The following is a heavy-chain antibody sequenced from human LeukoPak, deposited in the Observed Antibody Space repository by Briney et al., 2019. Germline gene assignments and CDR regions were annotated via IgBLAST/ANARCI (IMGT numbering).Heavy chain of an antibody. V-gene: IGHV4-30-4*01. CDR1: GGSISSGDYF. J-gene: IGHJ6*02. CDR3: ARGYPYYGMDV. D-gene: IGHD5-18*01. Sequence: SETLSLTCTVSGGSISSGDYFWSWIRQPPGKGLEWIGYIYYSGSTYYNPSLKSRVTISVDRSKNQFSLKLSSVTAADTAVYYCARGYPYYGMDVWGQGTTVTVSS. CDR2: IYYSGST.